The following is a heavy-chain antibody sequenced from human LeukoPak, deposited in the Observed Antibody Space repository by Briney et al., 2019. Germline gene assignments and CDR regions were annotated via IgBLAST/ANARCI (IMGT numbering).Heavy chain of an antibody. J-gene: IGHJ4*02. Sequence: PGGSLGLSCAASGFTFSSYSMNWVRQAPGKGLEWVSSISSSSSYIYYADSVKGRFTISRDNAKNSLYLQMNSLRAEDTAVYYCARGRKGWIFGVVIKSIDYWGQGTLVTVSS. D-gene: IGHD3-3*01. CDR1: GFTFSSYS. V-gene: IGHV3-21*01. CDR2: ISSSSSYI. CDR3: ARGRKGWIFGVVIKSIDY.